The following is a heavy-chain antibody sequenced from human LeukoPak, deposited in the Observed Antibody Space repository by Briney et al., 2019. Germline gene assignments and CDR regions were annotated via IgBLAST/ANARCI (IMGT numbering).Heavy chain of an antibody. CDR3: AKDGVGPDSSGSFDY. J-gene: IGHJ4*02. V-gene: IGHV3-30*02. Sequence: QPGGSLRLSCAASGFPFSSHGIHWVRRAPGKGLGGVAFVRSEGNNVYAGSVKGRFTIFRDNSKDTVYLQMNSLRPEDSAVYHCAKDGVGPDSSGSFDYWGQGTLVTVSS. CDR1: GFPFSSHG. D-gene: IGHD3-22*01. CDR2: VRSEGNN.